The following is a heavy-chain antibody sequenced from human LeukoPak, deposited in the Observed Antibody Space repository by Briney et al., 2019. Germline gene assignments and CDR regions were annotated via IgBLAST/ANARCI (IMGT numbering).Heavy chain of an antibody. CDR3: ARADLPTVTTEDNWFDP. CDR2: ISSSSSYI. J-gene: IGHJ5*02. CDR1: GFPFDNYS. D-gene: IGHD4-11*01. V-gene: IGHV3-21*01. Sequence: PGGSLRPSCAASGFPFDNYSMYLVRPAPGKGLGLFSIISSSSSYIYYADSVKGRFTISRDNAKNSLYLQMNSLRAEDTAVYYCARADLPTVTTEDNWFDPWGQGTLVTVSS.